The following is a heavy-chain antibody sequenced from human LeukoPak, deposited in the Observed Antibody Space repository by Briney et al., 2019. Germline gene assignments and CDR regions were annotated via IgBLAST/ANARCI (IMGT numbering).Heavy chain of an antibody. CDR1: GFTFSTYW. V-gene: IGHV3-7*05. CDR3: VRDIDY. CDR2: IKHDGSET. Sequence: LPGGSLRLSCAASGFTFSTYWMNWVRQAPGKGLEWGANIKHDGSETSYVDSVKGRFTISRDNTKNSLALQMNSLRAEDTAVYYCVRDIDYWGPGTLVTVSS. J-gene: IGHJ4*02.